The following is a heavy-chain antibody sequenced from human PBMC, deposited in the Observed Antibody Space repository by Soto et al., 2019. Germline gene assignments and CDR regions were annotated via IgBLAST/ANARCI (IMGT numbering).Heavy chain of an antibody. CDR1: GFTFSSYA. CDR3: AKAGWIQLWLPPSYYFDY. CDR2: ISGSGGST. V-gene: IGHV3-23*01. D-gene: IGHD5-18*01. Sequence: RLSCAASGFTFSSYAMSWVRRAPGKGLEWVSAISGSGGSTYYADSVKGRFTISRDNSKNTLYLQMNSLRAEDTAVYYCAKAGWIQLWLPPSYYFDYWGQGTLVTVSS. J-gene: IGHJ4*02.